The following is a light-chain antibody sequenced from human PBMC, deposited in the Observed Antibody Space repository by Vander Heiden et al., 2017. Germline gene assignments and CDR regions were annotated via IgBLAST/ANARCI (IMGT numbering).Light chain of an antibody. CDR1: SSDVGGYNY. Sequence: QSALTQPASVSGSPGPSITISCTGTSSDVGGYNYVSWYQQHPGKAPKLMIYEVINRPSGVSNRFSGSKSGNTASLTISGLQSEDEADYYCSSYTSSNGMVFGGGTKLTVL. V-gene: IGLV2-14*01. J-gene: IGLJ2*01. CDR2: EVI. CDR3: SSYTSSNGMV.